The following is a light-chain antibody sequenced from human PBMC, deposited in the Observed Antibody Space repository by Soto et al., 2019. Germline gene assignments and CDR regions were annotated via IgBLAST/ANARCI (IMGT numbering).Light chain of an antibody. J-gene: IGKJ5*01. Sequence: EIVMTQSPATLSVSPGERATLSCRASQSVSSNLAWYQQKPGQAPRLLIYGASTRATGIPARFSGSGSGTAFTLTISSLQSEDFAVYHCQQYNNWLITFGQGTRLEIK. CDR1: QSVSSN. CDR3: QQYNNWLIT. CDR2: GAS. V-gene: IGKV3-15*01.